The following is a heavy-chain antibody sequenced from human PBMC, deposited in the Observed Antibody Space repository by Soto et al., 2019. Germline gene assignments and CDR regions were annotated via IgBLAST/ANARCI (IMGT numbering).Heavy chain of an antibody. CDR2: IKQDGSEK. Sequence: EVQVVETGGGLIQPGGSLRLSCAASGFTVSDNYMSWVRQAPGKGLEWVANIKQDGSEKYYVDSVKGRFTISRDNAKNSLYLQMNSLRSEDTAVYYCARGGRSSPGRGDYWGQGTLVTVSS. D-gene: IGHD6-19*01. CDR1: GFTVSDNY. V-gene: IGHV3-7*01. J-gene: IGHJ4*02. CDR3: ARGGRSSPGRGDY.